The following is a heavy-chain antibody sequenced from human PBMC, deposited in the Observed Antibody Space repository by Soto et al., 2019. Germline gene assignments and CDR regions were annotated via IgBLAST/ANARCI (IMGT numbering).Heavy chain of an antibody. CDR3: ARAPTYYYDSSGYWRGWFDP. CDR2: IKQDGSEK. Sequence: GGSLILSCAASGFTFSSYWMSWVRQAPGKGLEWVANIKQDGSEKYYVDSVKGRFTISRDNAKNSLYLQMNSLRAEDTAVYYCARAPTYYYDSSGYWRGWFDPWGQGTLVTVSS. J-gene: IGHJ5*02. V-gene: IGHV3-7*01. D-gene: IGHD3-22*01. CDR1: GFTFSSYW.